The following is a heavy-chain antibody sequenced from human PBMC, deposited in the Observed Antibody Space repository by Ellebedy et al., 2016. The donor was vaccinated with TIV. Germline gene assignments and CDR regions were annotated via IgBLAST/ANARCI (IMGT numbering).Heavy chain of an antibody. J-gene: IGHJ4*02. CDR2: IWYDGSHE. V-gene: IGHV3-33*01. CDR1: GFSFSGYA. Sequence: GESLKISXAASGFSFSGYAMHWLRQAPGKGLEWVAVIWYDGSHEFYADSVKGRFTVSRDNSENTLSLQMNSLRPEDTALYYCARDRHYFQSSGYHQGGYFDYWGQGTLVTVSS. CDR3: ARDRHYFQSSGYHQGGYFDY. D-gene: IGHD3-22*01.